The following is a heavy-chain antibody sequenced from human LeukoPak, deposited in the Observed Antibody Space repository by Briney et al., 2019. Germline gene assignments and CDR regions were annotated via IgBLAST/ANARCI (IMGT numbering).Heavy chain of an antibody. CDR1: GGSISSGGYY. V-gene: IGHV4-31*03. Sequence: NPSETLSLTCTVSGGSISSGGYYWSWIRQHPGKGLEWIGYIYYSGSTYYNPSLKSRVTISVDTSKNQFSLKLSSVTAADTAVYYCARDMGRRFLEPIGSQHWGQGTLVTVSS. CDR3: ARDMGRRFLEPIGSQH. D-gene: IGHD3-3*01. CDR2: IYYSGST. J-gene: IGHJ1*01.